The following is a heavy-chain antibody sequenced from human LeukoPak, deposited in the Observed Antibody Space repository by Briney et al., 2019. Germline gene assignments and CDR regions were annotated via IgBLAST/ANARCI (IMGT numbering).Heavy chain of an antibody. CDR1: GFTFSSYA. CDR3: AKNLYCGGGSCYPSALGMDV. V-gene: IGHV3-23*01. D-gene: IGHD2-15*01. Sequence: GGSLRLSCAASGFTFSSYAMSWVRQAPGKGLEWVSSISGSGNRTYYADSVKGRFTISRDNSKNTLFLQMNSLRAEDTAVYYCAKNLYCGGGSCYPSALGMDVWGQGTTVTASS. CDR2: ISGSGNRT. J-gene: IGHJ6*02.